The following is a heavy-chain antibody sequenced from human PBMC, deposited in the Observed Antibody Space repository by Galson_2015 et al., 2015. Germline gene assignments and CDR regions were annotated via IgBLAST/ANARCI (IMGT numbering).Heavy chain of an antibody. CDR3: ARDYYYGSGPATQDWYFDL. CDR1: GYTFTSYA. V-gene: IGHV1-3*01. Sequence: SVKVSCKPSGYTFTSYAMHWVRQAPGQRLEWMGWINAGNGNTKYSQKFQGRVTITRDTSASTAYMELSSLRSEDTAVYYCARDYYYGSGPATQDWYFDLWGRGTLVTVSS. CDR2: INAGNGNT. D-gene: IGHD3-10*01. J-gene: IGHJ2*01.